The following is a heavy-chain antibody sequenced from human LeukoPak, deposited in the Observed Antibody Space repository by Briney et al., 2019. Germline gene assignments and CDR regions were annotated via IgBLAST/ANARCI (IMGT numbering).Heavy chain of an antibody. J-gene: IGHJ4*02. CDR2: IYSSGST. Sequence: SETLSLTCTVSGGSINSYYWSWLRQPAGKGLEWIGRIYSSGSTNYNPSLKSRVSMSVDTSKNQFSLKLTSVTAADTALYYCARGGKATVVTMWGQGILVTVSS. CDR3: ARGGKATVVTM. D-gene: IGHD4-23*01. V-gene: IGHV4-4*07. CDR1: GGSINSYY.